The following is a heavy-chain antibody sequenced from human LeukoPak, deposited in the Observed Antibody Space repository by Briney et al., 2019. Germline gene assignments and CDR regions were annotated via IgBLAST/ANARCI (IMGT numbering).Heavy chain of an antibody. Sequence: GGSLRLSCAGSGFTFSSYWMHWVRQAPGKGLVWVSRINTDGSSTSYADSVKGRFTISRDNAKNTLYLQMNSLRAEDTAVYYCARGGETISPDYWGQGTLVTVSS. CDR2: INTDGSST. CDR1: GFTFSSYW. D-gene: IGHD3-10*01. V-gene: IGHV3-74*01. CDR3: ARGGETISPDY. J-gene: IGHJ4*02.